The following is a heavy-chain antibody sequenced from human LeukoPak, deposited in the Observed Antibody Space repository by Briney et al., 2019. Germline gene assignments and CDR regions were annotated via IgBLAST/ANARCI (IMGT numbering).Heavy chain of an antibody. D-gene: IGHD2-21*02. V-gene: IGHV3-53*01. CDR3: AKALEVTAIFDY. CDR2: IYSGGNT. J-gene: IGHJ4*02. CDR1: GMTFSNYE. Sequence: GGSLRLSCAASGMTFSNYEFNWVRQAPGKGLEWVSVIYSGGNTYYADSVKGRFTISRDNSKNTLYLQMNSLRAEDTAVYYCAKALEVTAIFDYWGQGTLVTVSS.